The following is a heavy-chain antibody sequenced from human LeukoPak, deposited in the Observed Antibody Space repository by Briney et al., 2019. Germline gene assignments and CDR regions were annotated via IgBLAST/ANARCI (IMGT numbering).Heavy chain of an antibody. D-gene: IGHD6-13*01. CDR1: GFTFSSYS. CDR3: ARDGGYSSSWSKTGLDY. CDR2: ISSSSYI. Sequence: KTGGSLRLSCAASGFTFSSYSMNWVRQAPGKGLEWVSSISSSSYIYYADSVKGRFTISRDNAKNSLYLQMNSLRAEDTAVCYCARDGGYSSSWSKTGLDYWGQGTLVTVSS. V-gene: IGHV3-21*01. J-gene: IGHJ4*02.